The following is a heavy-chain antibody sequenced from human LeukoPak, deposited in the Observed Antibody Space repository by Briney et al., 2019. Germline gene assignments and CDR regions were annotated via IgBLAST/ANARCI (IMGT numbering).Heavy chain of an antibody. J-gene: IGHJ3*02. D-gene: IGHD3-3*01. V-gene: IGHV3-23*01. CDR3: AKSAGAYYDLLSGYDAFDI. CDR1: GFTFSTYG. Sequence: GGTLRLSCEASGFTFSTYGMSWVPQAPGKGLEWVSAISGSGGSTYNADPVKGRATISRNNSKNTQYRQMNSLRAEDSAVYFCAKSAGAYYDLLSGYDAFDIWGPGTTVTVSS. CDR2: ISGSGGST.